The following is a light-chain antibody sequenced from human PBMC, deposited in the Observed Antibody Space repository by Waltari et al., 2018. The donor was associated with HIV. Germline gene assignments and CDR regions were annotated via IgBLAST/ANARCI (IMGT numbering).Light chain of an antibody. CDR3: MQGTHWPMYT. V-gene: IGKV2-30*02. CDR1: QSLVHSDGNTY. Sequence: DVVMTQSPLSLPVTLGQSASISCRSGQSLVHSDGNTYLSWFQQRPGQSPRRLIYKVSNRDSGVPDRFSGSGSGTDFTLKINRVEAEDVAMYYCMQGTHWPMYTFGQGTKLEIK. CDR2: KVS. J-gene: IGKJ2*01.